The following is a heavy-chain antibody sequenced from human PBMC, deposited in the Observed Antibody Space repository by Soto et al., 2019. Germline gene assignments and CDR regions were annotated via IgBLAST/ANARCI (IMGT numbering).Heavy chain of an antibody. Sequence: EVQLLESGGALVQPGGSLRLSCAASGFTFSSYAMSWVRQAPGKGLEWVSSISASGDSTHNADSVKGRFAISRDNSKNTLDLQLNSLTADDTAVYYCAKGGLYNSSWDEGYWGQGTLVTVSA. CDR3: AKGGLYNSSWDEGY. D-gene: IGHD6-13*01. V-gene: IGHV3-23*01. J-gene: IGHJ4*02. CDR1: GFTFSSYA. CDR2: ISASGDST.